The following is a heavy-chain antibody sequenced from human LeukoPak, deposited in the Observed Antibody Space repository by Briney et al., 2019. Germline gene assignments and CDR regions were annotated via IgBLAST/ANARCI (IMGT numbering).Heavy chain of an antibody. Sequence: SETLSLTCAVSGGSISSGGYSWSWIRQPPGKGGEWIGYIYHSGSTYYNPSLKRRVTISVDRSKNQFSLKLSSVTAADTAVYYCARDYYDSSGHYYYYGMDVWGQGTTVTVSS. V-gene: IGHV4-30-2*01. J-gene: IGHJ6*02. CDR3: ARDYYDSSGHYYYYGMDV. D-gene: IGHD3-22*01. CDR1: GGSISSGGYS. CDR2: IYHSGST.